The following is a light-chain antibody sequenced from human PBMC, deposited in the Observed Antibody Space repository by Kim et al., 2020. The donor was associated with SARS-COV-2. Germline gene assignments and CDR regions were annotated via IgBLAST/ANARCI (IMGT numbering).Light chain of an antibody. CDR1: SGNIGGYNY. CDR3: SSYTSSSPLYV. Sequence: QSALTQPASVSGSPGQSITISCTGTSGNIGGYNYVSWYQQHPGKAPKLMIYDVSKRPSGVSDRFSGSKSGNTASLAISGLQAEDEADYYCSSYTSSSPLYVFGGGTKVTVL. J-gene: IGLJ1*01. CDR2: DVS. V-gene: IGLV2-14*03.